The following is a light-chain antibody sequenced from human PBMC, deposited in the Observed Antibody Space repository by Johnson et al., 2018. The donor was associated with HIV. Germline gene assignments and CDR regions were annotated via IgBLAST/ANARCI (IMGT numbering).Light chain of an antibody. CDR2: ENN. Sequence: QSVLTQPPSVSAAPGQKVTISCSGTSSNIGNNYISWYQQLPGTAPKLLIYENNKRPSGIPDRFSGSKSGTSATLGITGLQTGDEADYYCGTWDSSLSAGIFGPGIKVTVL. CDR3: GTWDSSLSAGI. V-gene: IGLV1-51*02. J-gene: IGLJ1*01. CDR1: SSNIGNNY.